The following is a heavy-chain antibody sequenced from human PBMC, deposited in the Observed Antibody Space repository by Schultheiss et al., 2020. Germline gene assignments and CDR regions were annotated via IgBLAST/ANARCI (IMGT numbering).Heavy chain of an antibody. D-gene: IGHD5-12*01. CDR3: ARETYGGYVGYYYYYGMDV. Sequence: ASVKVYCKASGYTFTSYDINWVRQATGQGLEWMGWMNPNSGNTGYAQKFQGRVTMTRNTSISTAYMELSSLRSEDTAVYYCARETYGGYVGYYYYYGMDVWGQGTTVTVSS. CDR2: MNPNSGNT. CDR1: GYTFTSYD. V-gene: IGHV1-8*01. J-gene: IGHJ6*02.